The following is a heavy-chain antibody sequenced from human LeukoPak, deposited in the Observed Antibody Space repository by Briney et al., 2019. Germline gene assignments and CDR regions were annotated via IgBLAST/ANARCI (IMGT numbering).Heavy chain of an antibody. V-gene: IGHV3-23*01. D-gene: IGHD1-26*01. CDR1: GFTFSSYA. Sequence: GGSLRLSCAASGFTFSSYAMSWVRQAPGKGLEWVSSISGSGGGTYYADSVKGQFSISRDNSKNTLDLQMNSLRGEDTAVYYCAKGASGNSMWYFDYWGQGTLVTVSS. CDR2: ISGSGGGT. CDR3: AKGASGNSMWYFDY. J-gene: IGHJ4*02.